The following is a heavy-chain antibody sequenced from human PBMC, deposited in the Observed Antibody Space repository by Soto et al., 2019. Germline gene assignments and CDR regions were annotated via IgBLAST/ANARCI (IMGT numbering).Heavy chain of an antibody. J-gene: IGHJ6*03. Sequence: QMRLEQSGPEAKKPGTSVKVSCKASGFTFSNSAIQWVRQTRGQRVEWIGWIGVGSGNTKYARELHGRVTINRDMSTSAAYMERSSLRSEDTAIYYCAARSIYYTSSYYMDVWGEGTPVTVSS. D-gene: IGHD3-3*01. V-gene: IGHV1-58*02. CDR1: GFTFSNSA. CDR2: IGVGSGNT. CDR3: AARSIYYTSSYYMDV.